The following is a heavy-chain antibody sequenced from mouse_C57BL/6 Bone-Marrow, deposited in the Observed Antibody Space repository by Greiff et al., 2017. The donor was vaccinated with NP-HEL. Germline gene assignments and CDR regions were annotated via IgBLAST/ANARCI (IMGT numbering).Heavy chain of an antibody. Sequence: VQVVESGPELVKPGASVKISCKASGYAFSSSWMNWVKQRPGKGLEWIGRIYPGDGDTNYNGKFKGKATLTADKSSSTAYVQLSSLTSEDSAVYFCATDYYGSSFFDYWGQGTTLTVSS. CDR1: GYAFSSSW. D-gene: IGHD1-1*01. J-gene: IGHJ2*01. CDR3: ATDYYGSSFFDY. CDR2: IYPGDGDT. V-gene: IGHV1-82*01.